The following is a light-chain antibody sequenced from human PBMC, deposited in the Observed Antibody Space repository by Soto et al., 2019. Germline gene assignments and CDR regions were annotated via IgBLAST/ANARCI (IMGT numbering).Light chain of an antibody. J-gene: IGKJ1*01. CDR1: QSLFDSSTNKNY. V-gene: IGKV4-1*01. CDR3: QQYYSPLWT. Sequence: DIVMTQSPDCLAVSLGERATVNCNSSQSLFDSSTNKNYLAWYQQKPGQPPKLLIYWASARESGVPDRFSGSGSGTHFTLTINTLQGEDVAVYYCQQYYSPLWTFGQGSKVEVK. CDR2: WAS.